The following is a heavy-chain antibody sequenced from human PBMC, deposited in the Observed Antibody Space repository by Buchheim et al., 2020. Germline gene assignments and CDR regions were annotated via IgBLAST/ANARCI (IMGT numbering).Heavy chain of an antibody. CDR2: IIPILGIA. D-gene: IGHD2-15*01. CDR1: GGTFSSYT. J-gene: IGHJ6*02. CDR3: ARGSRGGSCYSDVCYGMDV. Sequence: QVQLVQSGAEVKKPGSSVKVSCKASGGTFSSYTISWVRQAPGQGLEWMGRIIPILGIANYAQKFQGRVTITADKSTSTAYMELSSLRSEDTAVYYCARGSRGGSCYSDVCYGMDVWGQGTT. V-gene: IGHV1-69*02.